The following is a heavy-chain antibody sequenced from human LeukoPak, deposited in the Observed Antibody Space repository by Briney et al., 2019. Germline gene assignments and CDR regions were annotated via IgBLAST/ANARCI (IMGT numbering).Heavy chain of an antibody. Sequence: SETLSLTCTVSGGSSSSYYWSWIRQPPGKGLEWIGYIHYSGSTNYNPSLKSRVTISVDTSKTQFSLNLSSVTAADTAVYYCARVLVVGNTGYYMDVWGKGTTVTVSS. CDR1: GGSSSSYY. V-gene: IGHV4-59*01. D-gene: IGHD6-19*01. CDR3: ARVLVVGNTGYYMDV. CDR2: IHYSGST. J-gene: IGHJ6*03.